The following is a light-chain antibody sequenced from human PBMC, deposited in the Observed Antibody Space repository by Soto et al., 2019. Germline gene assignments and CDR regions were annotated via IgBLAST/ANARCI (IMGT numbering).Light chain of an antibody. J-gene: IGLJ3*02. V-gene: IGLV2-11*01. CDR2: DVT. CDR3: SSYAVNYTWM. Sequence: QSALTQPRSVSGSPGQSVTISCTGTSTDVGYYNCVSWYQQHPGKAPQVIIYDVTKRPSGVPDRFSASKSGNTASLTVSGLQAEDEADYYCSSYAVNYTWMFGGGTKLTVL. CDR1: STDVGYYNC.